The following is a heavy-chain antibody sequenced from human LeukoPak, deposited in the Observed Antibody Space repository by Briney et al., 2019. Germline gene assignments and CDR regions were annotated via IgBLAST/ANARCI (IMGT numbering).Heavy chain of an antibody. CDR2: IYSSGST. D-gene: IGHD3-10*01. CDR1: GVSISSSSYY. V-gene: IGHV4-39*01. J-gene: IGHJ4*02. CDR3: ARTRYYYNSRSYGAPYYFDY. Sequence: PSETLSLTCNVSGVSISSSSYYWGWIRQPPGKGLEWIGSIYSSGSTYYNSSLKSRVTISIDTSKNQVSLKMSSVTAADTAVYYCARTRYYYNSRSYGAPYYFDYWGQGTLVTVSS.